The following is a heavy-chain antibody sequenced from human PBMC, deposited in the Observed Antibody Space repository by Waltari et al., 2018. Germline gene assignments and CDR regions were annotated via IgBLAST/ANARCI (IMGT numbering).Heavy chain of an antibody. CDR1: GDSMNYW. CDR2: VLGSGRT. Sequence: QLQLQESGPGLGKPSGTLALICAVSGDSMNYWWSWVRQPPGKGLEWIGQVLGSGRTNYNPSFASRVTISLDTSTHQFALKMTSATAADTALYYCARDRGRGLYLDTWGQGILVTVSP. CDR3: ARDRGRGLYLDT. V-gene: IGHV4-4*02. D-gene: IGHD2-15*01. J-gene: IGHJ4*02.